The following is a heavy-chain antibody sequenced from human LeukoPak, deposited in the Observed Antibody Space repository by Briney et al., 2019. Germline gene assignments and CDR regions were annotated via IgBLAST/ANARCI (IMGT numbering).Heavy chain of an antibody. J-gene: IGHJ1*01. Sequence: GGSLRLSGVASGFTFSSYSMNWVRQAPGKGREGGSYISSSGVTIYYTDSVKGRFTISRDNAKNSLYLQMNSLRAEDTAVYYCARRGYYYDTSGYYYGPEYFQHWGQGTLVTVSS. V-gene: IGHV3-48*04. CDR1: GFTFSSYS. D-gene: IGHD3-22*01. CDR3: ARRGYYYDTSGYYYGPEYFQH. CDR2: ISSSGVTI.